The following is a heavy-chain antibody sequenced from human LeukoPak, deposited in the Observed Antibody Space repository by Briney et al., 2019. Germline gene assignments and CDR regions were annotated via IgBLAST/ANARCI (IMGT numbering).Heavy chain of an antibody. D-gene: IGHD3-10*01. CDR3: ARAGVVLVRGVIGGNWFAP. V-gene: IGHV4-34*01. J-gene: IGHJ5*02. CDR2: INHSGST. Sequence: PSETLSLTCAVYGGSFSGYYWSWIRQPPGKGLEWIGEINHSGSTNYNPSLKSRVTISVDTSKNQFSLKLSSVTAADTAVYYCARAGVVLVRGVIGGNWFAPWGQGTLVTVSS. CDR1: GGSFSGYY.